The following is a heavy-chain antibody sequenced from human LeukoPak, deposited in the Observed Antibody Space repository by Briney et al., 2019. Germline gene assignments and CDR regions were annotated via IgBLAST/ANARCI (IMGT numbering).Heavy chain of an antibody. D-gene: IGHD3-9*01. CDR3: AKEQYQILTGYHYYGMDV. CDR1: GFTFSSYG. V-gene: IGHV3-30*18. J-gene: IGHJ6*02. Sequence: PGGSLRLSCAASGFTFSSYGMHWVRQAPGKGLEWVAVISYDGSNKYYADSVKGRFTISRDNSKNTLYLQMNSLRAEDTAVYYCAKEQYQILTGYHYYGMDVWGQGTTVTVSS. CDR2: ISYDGSNK.